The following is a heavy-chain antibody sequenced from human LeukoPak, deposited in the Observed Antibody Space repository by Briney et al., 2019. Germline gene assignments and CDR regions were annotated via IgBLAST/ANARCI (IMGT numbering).Heavy chain of an antibody. J-gene: IGHJ6*02. CDR3: ARDLGHYDSKSYYYYYYGMDV. CDR2: IYYSGST. V-gene: IGHV4-59*01. D-gene: IGHD3-22*01. Sequence: NPSETLSLTCTVSGGSISSYYWSWLRQPPGKGLEWIGYIYYSGSTNYNPSLKSRVTISVDTSKNQFSLKLSSVTAADTAVYYCARDLGHYDSKSYYYYYYGMDVWGQGTTVTVSS. CDR1: GGSISSYY.